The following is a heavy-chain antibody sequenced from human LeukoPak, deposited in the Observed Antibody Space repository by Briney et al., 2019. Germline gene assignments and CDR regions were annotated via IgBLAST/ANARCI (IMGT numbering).Heavy chain of an antibody. D-gene: IGHD2-2*01. Sequence: SETLSLTCTVSGGSISSGSYYWSWIRQPAGQGLVWSVRIYSSGSTNYNPSLKSRVTISVDTSKNQFSLKLSSVTAADTAVYYCARASPPVVPAAYYYYYMDVWGKGTTVTVSS. CDR3: ARASPPVVPAAYYYYYMDV. CDR1: GGSISSGSYY. V-gene: IGHV4-61*02. CDR2: IYSSGST. J-gene: IGHJ6*03.